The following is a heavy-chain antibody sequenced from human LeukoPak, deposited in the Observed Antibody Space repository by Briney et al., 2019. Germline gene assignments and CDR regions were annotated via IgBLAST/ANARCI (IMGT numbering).Heavy chain of an antibody. D-gene: IGHD5-12*01. Sequence: PGGSLRLSCAASGFTFSSYSMNWVRQAPGKGLEWVSSVSSSSSYIYYADSVKGRFTISRDNAKNSLYLQMNSLRAEDTAVYYCARGSRDGYNQVFDWGQGTLVTVSS. CDR3: ARGSRDGYNQVFD. V-gene: IGHV3-21*01. CDR2: VSSSSSYI. J-gene: IGHJ4*02. CDR1: GFTFSSYS.